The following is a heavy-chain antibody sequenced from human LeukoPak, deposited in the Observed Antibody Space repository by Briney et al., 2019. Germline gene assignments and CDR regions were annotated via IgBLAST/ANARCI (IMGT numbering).Heavy chain of an antibody. J-gene: IGHJ4*02. CDR3: ARKKERGLVHCFGY. Sequence: KFQGRVTITRDTSASTAYMELSSLRSEDTAVYYCARKKERGLVHCFGYWGQGTLVTVSS. D-gene: IGHD3/OR15-3a*01. V-gene: IGHV1-3*01.